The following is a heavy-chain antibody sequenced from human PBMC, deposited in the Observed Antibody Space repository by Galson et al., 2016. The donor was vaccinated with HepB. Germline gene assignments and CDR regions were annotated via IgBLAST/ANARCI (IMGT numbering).Heavy chain of an antibody. CDR3: ARVTTRINMIVEAFDM. J-gene: IGHJ3*02. D-gene: IGHD3-22*01. V-gene: IGHV4-31*03. Sequence: TLSLTCNVSGGSINSGGYYWSWIRQHPGTGLEWIGYIYSTGYTYYNLSFKSRVTISVDKPNDQFSLKLSSVTAADTAVYYCARVTTRINMIVEAFDMWGQGTMVTVSS. CDR2: IYSTGYT. CDR1: GGSINSGGYY.